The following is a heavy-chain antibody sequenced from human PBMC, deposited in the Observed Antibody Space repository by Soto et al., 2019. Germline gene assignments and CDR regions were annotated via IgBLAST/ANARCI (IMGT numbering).Heavy chain of an antibody. CDR2: IRGSGDTT. J-gene: IGHJ4*02. D-gene: IGHD3-16*01. V-gene: IGHV3-23*01. CDR1: GFTFSTYA. Sequence: EVQLLESGGGLVQPGGSLRLSCAASGFTFSTYAMSWVRQAPGKGLEWVSAIRGSGDTTYYADSVKGRFTISRDNSKNKLYLQLNSLRAEETAVYYGAKDGGGGYIAGIDYWGQGTLVTVSS. CDR3: AKDGGGGYIAGIDY.